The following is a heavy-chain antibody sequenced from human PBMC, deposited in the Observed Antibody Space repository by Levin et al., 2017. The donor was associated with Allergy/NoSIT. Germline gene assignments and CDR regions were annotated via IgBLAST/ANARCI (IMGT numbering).Heavy chain of an antibody. Sequence: PGGSLRLSCAASGFTFSSYAMSWVRQAPGKGLEWVSAISGSGGSTYYADSVKGRFTISRDNSKNTLYLQMNSLRAEDTAVYYCAKDTMIVVVITVGRAFDIWGQGTMVTVSS. CDR1: GFTFSSYA. V-gene: IGHV3-23*01. CDR2: ISGSGGST. D-gene: IGHD3-22*01. CDR3: AKDTMIVVVITVGRAFDI. J-gene: IGHJ3*02.